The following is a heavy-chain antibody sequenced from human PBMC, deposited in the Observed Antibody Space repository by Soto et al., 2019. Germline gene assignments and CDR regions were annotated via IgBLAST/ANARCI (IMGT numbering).Heavy chain of an antibody. Sequence: ASVKVSCKASGYTFSSYGISWVRQAPGQGLEWMGWISAHKGNVKYAQKLQGRVTLTTDTSTGTAYMDLRSLRSDDTAVYYCARDLGGWSTGWFNPWGQGTLVTVSS. D-gene: IGHD6-19*01. CDR3: ARDLGGWSTGWFNP. CDR1: GYTFSSYG. CDR2: ISAHKGNV. J-gene: IGHJ5*02. V-gene: IGHV1-18*01.